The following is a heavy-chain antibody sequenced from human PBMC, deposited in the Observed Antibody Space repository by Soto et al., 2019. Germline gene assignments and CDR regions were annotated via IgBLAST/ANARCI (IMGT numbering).Heavy chain of an antibody. CDR1: GSTFTSYD. CDR3: AREGTIRGDDY. CDR2: MNPNSGNT. D-gene: IGHD2-2*02. V-gene: IGHV1-8*01. J-gene: IGHJ4*02. Sequence: QVQLVQSGAEVKKPGSSVRVCCKASGSTFTSYDINWVRHATGQGLEWMGWMNPNSGNTGYAQKFQGRATMTRNTAISTAYMELSSLRSEDTAVYYCAREGTIRGDDYWGQGTLVTVSS.